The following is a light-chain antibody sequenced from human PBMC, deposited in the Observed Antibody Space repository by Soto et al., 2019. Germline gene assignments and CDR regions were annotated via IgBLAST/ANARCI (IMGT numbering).Light chain of an antibody. V-gene: IGKV3-11*01. Sequence: EIVLTQSPATLTLSPGERATLSCRASQSVSAYLAWYQQKPGQAPRLLLYGASNRATGIPARFSGSGSGTDFTLTINSLAPEDFAIYYCHQRQSWPRTFGQGTKVDIK. J-gene: IGKJ1*01. CDR2: GAS. CDR3: HQRQSWPRT. CDR1: QSVSAY.